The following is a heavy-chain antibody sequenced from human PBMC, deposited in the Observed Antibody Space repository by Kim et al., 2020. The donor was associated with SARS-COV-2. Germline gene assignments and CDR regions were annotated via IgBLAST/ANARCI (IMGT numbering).Heavy chain of an antibody. V-gene: IGHV3-43D*03. CDR1: GFTFDDYA. Sequence: GGSLRLSCAASGFTFDDYAMHWVRQAPGKGLEWVSLISWDGGSTYYADSVKGRFTISRDNSKNSLYLQMNSLRAEDTALYYCAKGQGGATGAGYYYYYSMDVWGQGTTVTVSS. CDR3: AKGQGGATGAGYYYYYSMDV. D-gene: IGHD1-26*01. CDR2: ISWDGGST. J-gene: IGHJ6*02.